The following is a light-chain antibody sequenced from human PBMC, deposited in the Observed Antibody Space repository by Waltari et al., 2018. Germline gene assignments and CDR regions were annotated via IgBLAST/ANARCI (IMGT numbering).Light chain of an antibody. V-gene: IGLV2-14*03. CDR3: SSFSKTATPVL. J-gene: IGLJ2*01. CDR1: ASDLGLYNY. CDR2: SVT. Sequence: QSALTQPASVAGSPGQSITIPCTGSASDLGLYNYVSWYQQHPGGAPKLILYSVTNRPSGISSRFSGSRSGDTASLTISGLQAEDEALYFCSSFSKTATPVLFGGGTKVTVL.